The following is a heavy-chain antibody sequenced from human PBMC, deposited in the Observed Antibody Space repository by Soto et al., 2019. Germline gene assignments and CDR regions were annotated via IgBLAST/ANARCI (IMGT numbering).Heavy chain of an antibody. CDR1: GFTFSSYW. J-gene: IGHJ4*02. Sequence: GGSLRLSCAASGFTFSSYWMSWVRQAPGKGLEWVANIKQDGSEKYYVDSVKGRFTISRDNAKNSLYLQMNSLRAEDTAVYYCARGGPSPRRLGATDYWGQGTLVTVSS. D-gene: IGHD1-26*01. V-gene: IGHV3-7*03. CDR2: IKQDGSEK. CDR3: ARGGPSPRRLGATDY.